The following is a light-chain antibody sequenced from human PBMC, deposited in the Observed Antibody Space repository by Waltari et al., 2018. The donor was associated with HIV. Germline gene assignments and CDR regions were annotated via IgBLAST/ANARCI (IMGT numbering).Light chain of an antibody. CDR1: QRISRY. V-gene: IGKV1-39*01. Sequence: DIQMPQSPSSLSASAGDTVTITCRTSQRISRYLTWYRQRPGKAPNLLIYATSSLQSGVPSRFGGSGAGTDFTLTITSLQPEDFATYYCQQSYSTPFTFGPGTKVDV. CDR2: ATS. CDR3: QQSYSTPFT. J-gene: IGKJ3*01.